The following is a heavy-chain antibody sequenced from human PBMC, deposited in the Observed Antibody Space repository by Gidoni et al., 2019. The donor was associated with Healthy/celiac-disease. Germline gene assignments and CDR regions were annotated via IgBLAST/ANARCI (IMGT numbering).Heavy chain of an antibody. J-gene: IGHJ4*02. CDR3: ARGVDIVVVVAAFAY. CDR2: LKQDGSAT. Sequence: EVQLVESGGGGVQHGGARRRGWAAAGGSLSSYWMRWVRQAPGKGLGLLAHLKQDGSATSYVVSVKRRFTISSDNAQNSLSLQMNILRAEATAVYYCARGVDIVVVVAAFAYWGQGTLVTVSS. CDR1: GGSLSSYW. D-gene: IGHD2-15*01. V-gene: IGHV3-7*03.